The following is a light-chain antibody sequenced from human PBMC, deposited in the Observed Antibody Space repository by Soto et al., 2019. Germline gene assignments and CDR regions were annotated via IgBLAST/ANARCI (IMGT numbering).Light chain of an antibody. CDR2: GAF. CDR1: QSVASN. V-gene: IGKV3-15*01. J-gene: IGKJ2*01. Sequence: EIVLTQSPTTLSVSPGERATLSCRASQSVASNLAWYQQKPGQAPRLLIYGAFIRAPGFPVRFRGTGSGSEFTLTISSLQSEDAATYYCQQYDKWPYIFGQGTNLEIK. CDR3: QQYDKWPYI.